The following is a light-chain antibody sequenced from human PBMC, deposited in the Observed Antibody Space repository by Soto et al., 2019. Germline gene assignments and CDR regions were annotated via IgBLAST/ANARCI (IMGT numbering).Light chain of an antibody. J-gene: IGKJ1*01. CDR3: QQRGNWPLT. CDR2: DAS. V-gene: IGKV3-11*01. CDR1: QSVSSY. Sequence: EIVLTQSPATLSLSPGERATLSCRASQSVSSYFAWYQQKPGQAPRLLIYDASNRATGIPARFSGSGSGTDFTLTISSLEPEDFAVYYCQQRGNWPLTFGPGTKVEIK.